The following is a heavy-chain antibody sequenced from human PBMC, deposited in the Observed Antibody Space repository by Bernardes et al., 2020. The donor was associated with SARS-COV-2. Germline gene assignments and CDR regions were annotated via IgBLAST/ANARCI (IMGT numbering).Heavy chain of an antibody. V-gene: IGHV3-74*01. Sequence: GGSLRLSCAATGFTFSNSWMHWVRQAPGKGLVWVSRIKTDGTSPSYADSVKGRFTISRDNAKNTLYLQMNSLRVEDTAVYYCARGALSGTYGVGDYWGQGTLVTVSS. CDR3: ARGALSGTYGVGDY. J-gene: IGHJ4*02. CDR1: GFTFSNSW. CDR2: IKTDGTSP. D-gene: IGHD1-26*01.